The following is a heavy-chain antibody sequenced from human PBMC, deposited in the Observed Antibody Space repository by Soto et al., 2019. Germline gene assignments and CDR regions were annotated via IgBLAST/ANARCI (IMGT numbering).Heavy chain of an antibody. CDR1: RASINDYY. J-gene: IGHJ4*02. Sequence: SETLSLTCTVSRASINDYYWSWIRQPPGKGPEWIGCVYHSGITYFNPSLESRVTISLDTSKYQFSLKLHSVTAADTAVYYCATRTTGVWAGVFDYWSQGTLVT. V-gene: IGHV4-59*13. D-gene: IGHD4-17*01. CDR3: ATRTTGVWAGVFDY. CDR2: VYHSGIT.